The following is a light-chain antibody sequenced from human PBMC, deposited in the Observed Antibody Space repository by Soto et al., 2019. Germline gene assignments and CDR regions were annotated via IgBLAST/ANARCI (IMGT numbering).Light chain of an antibody. CDR3: QQAKGFPPT. CDR2: VAS. J-gene: IGKJ4*01. Sequence: DIQMTQSPSSVSASVGDRVTITCRASQRISTWLAWYQQKPGTAPKLLIFVASTLQSGVPSRFSGSGSERDFTLTISSLEPEDSATYYCQQAKGFPPTFGGGTKVEIK. CDR1: QRISTW. V-gene: IGKV1-12*01.